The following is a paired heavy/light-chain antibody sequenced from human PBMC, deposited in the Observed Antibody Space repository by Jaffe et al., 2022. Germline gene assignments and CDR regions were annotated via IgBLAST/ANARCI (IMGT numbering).Heavy chain of an antibody. D-gene: IGHD2-2*01. CDR2: ISAYYGNT. CDR1: GYSFSSNG. CDR3: ARDVGLYSTRTSCYDI. J-gene: IGHJ4*02. V-gene: IGHV1-18*01. Sequence: QVQLVQSGAEVKEPGASVRVSCKASGYSFSSNGISWVRQAPGQGVEWMGWISAYYGNTNYAQNFQGRLTLTTDTSANTVYMELRSLRFDDTALYYCARDVGLYSTRTSCYDIWGQGTLVTVSS.
Light chain of an antibody. Sequence: DIQMTQSPSTLSAFVGDGVTITCRASQTIGSWLAWYQQKPGKAPKLLIYKASILENGVPSRFSGGGSGTEFTLTISSLQPDDFATYYCQQYNSDSGTFGQGTKLEI. CDR1: QTIGSW. CDR3: QQYNSDSGT. J-gene: IGKJ2*01. V-gene: IGKV1-5*03. CDR2: KAS.